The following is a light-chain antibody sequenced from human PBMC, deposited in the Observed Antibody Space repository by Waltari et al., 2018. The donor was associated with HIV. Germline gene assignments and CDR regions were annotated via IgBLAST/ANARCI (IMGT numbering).Light chain of an antibody. CDR1: NIEIKT. Sequence: SYVLAQPPSVSVAPGQTARITCWGNNIEIKTVHWSQQKPGQAPVLVVHDDSHRPSGIPERFSGSNSGNTATLTISRVEAGDEADYFCQVWDTSSDQGVFGGGTKLTVL. CDR2: DDS. V-gene: IGLV3-21*02. CDR3: QVWDTSSDQGV. J-gene: IGLJ2*01.